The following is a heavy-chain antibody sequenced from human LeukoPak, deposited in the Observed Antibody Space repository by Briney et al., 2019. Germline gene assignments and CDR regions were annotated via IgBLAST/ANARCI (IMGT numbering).Heavy chain of an antibody. CDR3: ARVGYSSPFDY. V-gene: IGHV3-64*01. CDR1: GFTFSSYA. D-gene: IGHD6-13*01. CDR2: ISGNGDST. Sequence: GGSLRLFCAASGFTFSSYAIHWVRQAPGKGLEYVSSISGNGDSTFYANSVKGRFTISRDNSKNTLYLQMGSLRAEDMAVYYCARVGYSSPFDYWGQGTLVTVSS. J-gene: IGHJ4*02.